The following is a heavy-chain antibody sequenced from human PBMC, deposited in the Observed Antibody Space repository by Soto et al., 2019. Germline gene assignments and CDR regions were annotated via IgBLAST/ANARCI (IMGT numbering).Heavy chain of an antibody. CDR2: IFSNDEK. Sequence: QVTLKESGPVXVKPTETLTLTCTXSGFSLXNAAMGVSXIRQPPGKALEWLAHIFSNDEKSYSTSLKNRLTISKDTSKSQVVLTMTNMDPVDTATYYCARIQEMRMHYDTSGYYFDYWGQGTLVTVSS. CDR3: ARIQEMRMHYDTSGYYFDY. J-gene: IGHJ4*02. CDR1: GFSLXNAAMG. V-gene: IGHV2-26*01. D-gene: IGHD3-22*01.